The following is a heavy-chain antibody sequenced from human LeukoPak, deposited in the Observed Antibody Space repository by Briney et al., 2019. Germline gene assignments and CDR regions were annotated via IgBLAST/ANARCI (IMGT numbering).Heavy chain of an antibody. CDR2: VNHSGST. D-gene: IGHD1-26*01. CDR3: ARLWELLHEPRAFDY. CDR1: GGSFSGYY. V-gene: IGHV4-34*01. J-gene: IGHJ4*02. Sequence: PSETLSLTCAVYGGSFSGYYWSWIRQSPGKGLEWIGEVNHSGSTNYNPSLKSRVTISVDTSKNQFSLKLSSVTAADTAVYYCARLWELLHEPRAFDYWGQGTLVTVSS.